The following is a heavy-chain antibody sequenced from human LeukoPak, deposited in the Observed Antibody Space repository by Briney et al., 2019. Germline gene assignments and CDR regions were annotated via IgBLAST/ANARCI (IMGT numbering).Heavy chain of an antibody. Sequence: SETLSLTCTVSGVSSNSGDYYWSWIRQPPGKGLEWIGYIYYSGGTYYNPSLKSRVTILVDTSKNQFSLKLSSVTAADTAMYYCTRGLRSGYYDSSGYYYGYYFDYWGQGTLVTVSS. CDR3: TRGLRSGYYDSSGYYYGYYFDY. V-gene: IGHV4-30-4*01. J-gene: IGHJ4*02. CDR1: GVSSNSGDYY. D-gene: IGHD3-22*01. CDR2: IYYSGGT.